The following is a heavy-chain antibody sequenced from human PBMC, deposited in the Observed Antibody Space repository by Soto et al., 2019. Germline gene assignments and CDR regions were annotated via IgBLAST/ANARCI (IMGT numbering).Heavy chain of an antibody. J-gene: IGHJ4*02. CDR3: ARVRVVRGLSGPFDS. Sequence: QVQLQESGPGLVKPSGTLSLTCAVSGGSISSSNWWCWVRQPPGKGLEWIGEIYHSGSTNYNPSLKSRVNISVDKSKNQFSLTLSSVTAADTAVYYCARVRVVRGLSGPFDSWGQGTLVTVSS. D-gene: IGHD2-15*01. CDR1: GGSISSSNW. V-gene: IGHV4-4*02. CDR2: IYHSGST.